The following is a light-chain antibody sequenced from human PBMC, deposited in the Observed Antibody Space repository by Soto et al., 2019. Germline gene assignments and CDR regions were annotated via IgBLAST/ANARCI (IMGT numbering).Light chain of an antibody. V-gene: IGKV1-27*01. Sequence: DIQMTQSPSSLSASVGDRVTITCRASQDSRNYLAWYQQKPGKVPKLLIYGASSLQSGVPSRFSGSGSGTDFILTSSSLQPEDVASYYCQKYNSAPLLFGPGTKVDIK. CDR3: QKYNSAPLL. CDR2: GAS. CDR1: QDSRNY. J-gene: IGKJ3*01.